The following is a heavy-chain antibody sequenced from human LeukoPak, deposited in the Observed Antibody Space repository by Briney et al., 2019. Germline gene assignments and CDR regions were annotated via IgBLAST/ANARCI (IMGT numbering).Heavy chain of an antibody. J-gene: IGHJ4*02. CDR2: INNDGSGR. D-gene: IGHD2/OR15-2a*01. CDR1: GFTFSSYW. V-gene: IGHV3-74*01. Sequence: GGSLRLSCAASGFTFSSYWMHWVRQVPGKGLEWVSRINNDGSGRIYAGSVKGRFTVSRDNAENTLYLEMNSLRVEDTAVFFCARGGPQYYYYFERWGQGTLVTVSS. CDR3: ARGGPQYYYYFER.